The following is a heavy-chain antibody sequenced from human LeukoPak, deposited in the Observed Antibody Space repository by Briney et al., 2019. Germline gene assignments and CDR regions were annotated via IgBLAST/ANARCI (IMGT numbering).Heavy chain of an antibody. CDR2: INSDGGTT. Sequence: GGSLRLSCAASGFTFSSHWMHWVRQAPAKGLVWVSYINSDGGTTAFADPVKGRFTISRDNADNTLYLQMNSPSPEDTALYYCARGGVLGGMDYWGQGALVTVSS. D-gene: IGHD2-15*01. CDR3: ARGGVLGGMDY. CDR1: GFTFSSHW. J-gene: IGHJ4*02. V-gene: IGHV3-74*01.